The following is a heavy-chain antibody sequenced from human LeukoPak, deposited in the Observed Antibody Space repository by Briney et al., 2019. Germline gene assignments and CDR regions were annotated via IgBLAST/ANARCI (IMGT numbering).Heavy chain of an antibody. J-gene: IGHJ6*03. V-gene: IGHV4-34*01. D-gene: IGHD3-3*01. Sequence: SETLSLTCAVYGGPFSGYYWSWIRQPPGKGLEWIGEINHSGSTNYNPSLKSRVTISVDTSKNQFSLKLSSVTAADAAVYYCARLRFWSGYSHYMDVWGKGTTVTVSS. CDR2: INHSGST. CDR1: GGPFSGYY. CDR3: ARLRFWSGYSHYMDV.